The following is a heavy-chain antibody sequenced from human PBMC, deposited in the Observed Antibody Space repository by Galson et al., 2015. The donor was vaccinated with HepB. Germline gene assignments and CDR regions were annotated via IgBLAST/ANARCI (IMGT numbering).Heavy chain of an antibody. CDR2: INHSGST. V-gene: IGHV4-34*01. CDR3: ATSRRGGYGGNSDAFDI. CDR1: GGFFSGYY. J-gene: IGHJ3*02. Sequence: ETLSLTCAVYGGFFSGYYWSWIRQPPGTGLEWIGEINHSGSTNYNPALPSRVTISVDTSKNQFSLKLSPVTAADTAVYYCATSRRGGYGGNSDAFDIWGQGTMVTVSS. D-gene: IGHD4-23*01.